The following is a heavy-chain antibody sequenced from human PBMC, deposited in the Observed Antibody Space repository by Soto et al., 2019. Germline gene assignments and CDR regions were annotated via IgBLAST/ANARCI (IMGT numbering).Heavy chain of an antibody. D-gene: IGHD3-22*01. CDR3: ARDPPHYYDSSAAGLY. V-gene: IGHV3-21*01. Sequence: EVQLVESGGGLVKPGGSLRLSCAASGFTFSSYSMNWVRQAPGKGLEWVSSISSSSSYIYYADSVKGRFTISRDNAKNSLYLQMNSLRAEDTAVYYCARDPPHYYDSSAAGLYWGQGTLVTASS. CDR1: GFTFSSYS. CDR2: ISSSSSYI. J-gene: IGHJ4*02.